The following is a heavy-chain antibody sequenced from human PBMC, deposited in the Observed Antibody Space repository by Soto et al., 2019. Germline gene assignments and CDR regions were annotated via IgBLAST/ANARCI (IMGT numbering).Heavy chain of an antibody. CDR1: EFSFSYAW. J-gene: IGHJ4*02. CDR3: TTAGTRVGYTGSY. V-gene: IGHV3-15*06. D-gene: IGHD1-26*01. CDR2: VKTTSERGTT. Sequence: GGSLRLSSEASEFSFSYAWMSWVRQIPGRGLEWVGRVKTTSERGTTNYAAPVMGRFTVSRDDSKNTLYLQMDALRAEDTAVYYCTTAGTRVGYTGSYWGQGTQVTVSS.